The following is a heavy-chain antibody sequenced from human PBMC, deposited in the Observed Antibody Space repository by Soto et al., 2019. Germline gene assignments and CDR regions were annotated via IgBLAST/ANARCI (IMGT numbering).Heavy chain of an antibody. J-gene: IGHJ6*02. CDR3: AGDLIPNYGMDV. Sequence: PVGSLRLSCAASGFTFSSYSMNWVRQAPGKGLEWVSSISSSSSYIYYADSVKGRFTISRDNAKNSLYLQMNSLRAEDTAVYYCAGDLIPNYGMDVWGQGTTVTVSS. D-gene: IGHD3-9*01. CDR1: GFTFSSYS. CDR2: ISSSSSYI. V-gene: IGHV3-21*01.